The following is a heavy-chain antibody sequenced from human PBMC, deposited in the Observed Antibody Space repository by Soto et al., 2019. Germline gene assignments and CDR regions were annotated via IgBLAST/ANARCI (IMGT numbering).Heavy chain of an antibody. D-gene: IGHD2-21*02. CDR1: GGSISSSSYY. J-gene: IGHJ6*02. CDR3: ARLPYCGGDCYSPYGMDV. V-gene: IGHV4-39*01. Sequence: QLQLQESGPGLVKPSETLSLTCTVSGGSISSSSYYWGWIPQPPGKGLEWIGSIYYSGSTYYNPSLKSRVTISVDTSKNQFSLKLSSVTAADTAVYYCARLPYCGGDCYSPYGMDVWGQGTTVTVSS. CDR2: IYYSGST.